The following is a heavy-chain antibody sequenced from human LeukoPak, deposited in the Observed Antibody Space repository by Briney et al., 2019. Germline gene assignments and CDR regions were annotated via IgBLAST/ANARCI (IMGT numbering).Heavy chain of an antibody. D-gene: IGHD2-21*01. CDR2: ISRNSSYI. J-gene: IGHJ5*02. V-gene: IGHV3-21*01. Sequence: PGGSLRLSCAASGFIFSSYSMNWVRQAPGKGLEWVSSISRNSSYIYYADSVKGRFTISRDNAKNSLFLQMNSLRAEDTAVYYCARGGVKQVRTWFDPWGQGTLVTVSS. CDR3: ARGGVKQVRTWFDP. CDR1: GFIFSSYS.